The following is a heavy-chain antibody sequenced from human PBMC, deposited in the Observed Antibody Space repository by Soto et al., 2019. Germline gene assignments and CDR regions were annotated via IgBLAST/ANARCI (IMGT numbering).Heavy chain of an antibody. CDR3: AKDRGVVVITKFTFDAFDI. Sequence: GGSLRLSCAASGFTFSSYGMHWVRQAPGKGLEWVAVISYDGSNKYYADSVKGRFTISRDNSKNTLYLQMNSLRAEDTAVYYCAKDRGVVVITKFTFDAFDIWGQGTMVTVSS. V-gene: IGHV3-30*18. CDR2: ISYDGSNK. D-gene: IGHD3-22*01. J-gene: IGHJ3*02. CDR1: GFTFSSYG.